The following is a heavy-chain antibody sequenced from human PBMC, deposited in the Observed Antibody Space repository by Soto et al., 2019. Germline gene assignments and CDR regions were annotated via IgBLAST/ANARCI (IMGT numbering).Heavy chain of an antibody. J-gene: IGHJ5*02. CDR1: GFTFSSYG. CDR2: IWYDGSNK. V-gene: IGHV3-33*01. D-gene: IGHD5-12*01. CDR3: ARQYSGYDSPWFDP. Sequence: GGSLRLSCAASGFTFSSYGMHWVRQAPGKGLEWVAVIWYDGSNKYYADSVKGRFTISRDNSKNTLYLQMNSLRAEDTAVYYCARQYSGYDSPWFDPWGQGTLVTVSS.